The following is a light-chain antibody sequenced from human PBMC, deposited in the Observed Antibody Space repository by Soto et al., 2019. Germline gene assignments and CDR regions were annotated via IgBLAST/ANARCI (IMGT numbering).Light chain of an antibody. Sequence: AIRMTQSPSSLSASTGDRVTITCRASQGISSYLAWYQQKPGKAPKLLIYAASTLQSGVPSRFSGSGSGTDFTLTISCLQSEDFATYYCQQYYSYPLTFGGGNKV. V-gene: IGKV1-8*01. CDR2: AAS. CDR3: QQYYSYPLT. J-gene: IGKJ4*01. CDR1: QGISSY.